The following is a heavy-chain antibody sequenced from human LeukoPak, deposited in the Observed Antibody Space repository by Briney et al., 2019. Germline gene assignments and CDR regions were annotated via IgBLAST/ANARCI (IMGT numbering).Heavy chain of an antibody. CDR1: GGSFSSSSHY. D-gene: IGHD2-2*01. V-gene: IGHV4-39*01. J-gene: IGHJ4*02. CDR3: QFKYWSSSTCFYYFVY. CDR2: IYYSGIT. Sequence: SGTLSLTCSVSGGSFSSSSHYWGGIRQPPGRGRGWIGSIYYSGITYYNPSLGSRPTIPVDTSKNQFSLKLSSVPATDTAVSFRQFKYWSSSTCFYYFVYWGQGTLGTLSS.